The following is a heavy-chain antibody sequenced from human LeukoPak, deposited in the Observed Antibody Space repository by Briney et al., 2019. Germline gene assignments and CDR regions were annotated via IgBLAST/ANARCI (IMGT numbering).Heavy chain of an antibody. D-gene: IGHD3-10*01. CDR2: FDPEDGET. CDR1: GYTLTELS. J-gene: IGHJ6*02. V-gene: IGHV1-24*01. Sequence: ASVKVSCKVSGYTLTELSMHWARQAPGKGLEWMGGFDPEDGETIYAQKFQGRVTMTEDTSTDTAYMELSSLRSEDTAVYYCATSYGSGSYDPGFGMDVWGQGTTVTVSS. CDR3: ATSYGSGSYDPGFGMDV.